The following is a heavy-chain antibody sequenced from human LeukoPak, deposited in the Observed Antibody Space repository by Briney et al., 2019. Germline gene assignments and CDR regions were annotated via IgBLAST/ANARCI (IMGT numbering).Heavy chain of an antibody. D-gene: IGHD5-24*01. J-gene: IGHJ3*02. CDR3: ARERDIRVQSRDGYGAFDI. CDR1: GGSISSYY. V-gene: IGHV4-4*07. Sequence: SETLSLTCTVSGGSISSYYWSWIRQPAGKGLEWIGRIYTSGSTNYNPSLKSRVTMSVDTSKNQFSLKLSSVTAADTAVYYCARERDIRVQSRDGYGAFDIWGQGTMVTVSS. CDR2: IYTSGST.